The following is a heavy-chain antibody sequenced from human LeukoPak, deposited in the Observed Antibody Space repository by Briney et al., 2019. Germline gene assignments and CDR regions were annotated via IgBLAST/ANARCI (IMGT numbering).Heavy chain of an antibody. CDR3: TGNYYGSGSYADFDY. J-gene: IGHJ4*02. CDR1: GFTLSSYE. Sequence: GGSLRLSCTVSGFTLSSYEMSWIRQAPGRGLEWVSGINWNGGSTGYADPVKGRFTISRDNAKNSLYLQMDSLKTEDTAVYYCTGNYYGSGSYADFDYWGQGTLVTVSS. CDR2: INWNGGST. V-gene: IGHV3-20*04. D-gene: IGHD3-10*01.